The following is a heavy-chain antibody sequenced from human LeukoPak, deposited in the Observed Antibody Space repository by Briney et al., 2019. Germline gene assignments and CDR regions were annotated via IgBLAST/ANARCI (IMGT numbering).Heavy chain of an antibody. V-gene: IGHV4-39*07. CDR3: ARGKEEYSAFDV. CDR1: GSISQTKYY. CDR2: VSYSGST. D-gene: IGHD4-11*01. J-gene: IGHJ5*02. Sequence: SETLSLTCTVSGSISQTKYYWGWIRQPAGRGLEWIGSVSYSGSTFYNPSLKSRLTISQDTSKNRFSLKLSSVTAADTAVYFCARGKEEYSAFDVWGQGMVVTVSS.